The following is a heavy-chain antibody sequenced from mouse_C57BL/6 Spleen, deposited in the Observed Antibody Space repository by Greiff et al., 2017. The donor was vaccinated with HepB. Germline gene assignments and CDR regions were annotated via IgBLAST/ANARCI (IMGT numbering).Heavy chain of an antibody. J-gene: IGHJ3*01. V-gene: IGHV5-6*02. D-gene: IGHD2-4*01. Sequence: DVMLVESGGDLVKPGGSLKLSCAASGFTFSSYGMSWVRQTPDKRLEWVATISSGGSYTYYPDSVKGRFTISRDNAKNTLYLQMSSLKSEDTAMYYCARHDYYDYDAWFAYWGQGTLVTVSA. CDR3: ARHDYYDYDAWFAY. CDR1: GFTFSSYG. CDR2: ISSGGSYT.